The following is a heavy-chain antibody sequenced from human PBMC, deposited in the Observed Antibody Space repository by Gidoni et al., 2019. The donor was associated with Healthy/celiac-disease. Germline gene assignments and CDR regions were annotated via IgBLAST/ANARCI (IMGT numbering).Heavy chain of an antibody. D-gene: IGHD4-17*01. CDR2: IWYDGSNK. CDR1: GFTFSRYG. Sequence: QVQLVESGGGVVQPGRSLRVSCAASGFTFSRYGMHWVRQAPGKGLEWVAVIWYDGSNKYYAYSVKGRFTISRDNSKNTLYLQMNSLRAEDTAVYYCARDQGCTVTPLFYFDYWGQGTLVTVSS. CDR3: ARDQGCTVTPLFYFDY. V-gene: IGHV3-33*01. J-gene: IGHJ4*02.